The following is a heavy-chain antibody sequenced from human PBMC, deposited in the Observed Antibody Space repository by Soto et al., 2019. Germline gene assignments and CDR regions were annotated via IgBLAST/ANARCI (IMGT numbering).Heavy chain of an antibody. D-gene: IGHD1-26*01. CDR2: INPNSGDT. CDR1: GYTFTGYY. J-gene: IGHJ6*02. CDR3: AKGGAIVAAGTRVYLYNAMDV. V-gene: IGHV1-2*02. Sequence: ASVKVSCKASGYTFTGYYVHWVRQAPGQGLEWMGWINPNSGDTYLAQRFQGRVTMNRDTSIGTAYMELRGLTSDDTAEYYCAKGGAIVAAGTRVYLYNAMDVWGQGTTLTVSS.